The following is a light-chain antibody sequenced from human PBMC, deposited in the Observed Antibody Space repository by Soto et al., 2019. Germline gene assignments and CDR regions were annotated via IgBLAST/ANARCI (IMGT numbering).Light chain of an antibody. CDR3: QSYDSSLSGYV. CDR2: GNS. J-gene: IGLJ1*01. Sequence: QSELTQPPSVSGAPGQRVTISCTGSSSNIGAGYDVHWYQQLPGTAPKRLIYGNSNRPSGVPDRFSGYKSGTSASLAITGLQAEDEADYYCQSYDSSLSGYVFGTGTKVTVL. V-gene: IGLV1-40*01. CDR1: SSNIGAGYD.